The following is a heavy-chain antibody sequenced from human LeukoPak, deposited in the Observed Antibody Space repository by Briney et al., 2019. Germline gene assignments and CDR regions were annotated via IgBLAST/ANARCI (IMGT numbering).Heavy chain of an antibody. J-gene: IGHJ6*02. CDR2: INPNSGGT. V-gene: IGHV1-2*02. Sequence: ASVKVSCKASGYTFTGYYMHWVRQAPGQGLEWMGWINPNSGGTNYAQKFQGRVTMTTDTSTSAAYMELRSLRSDDTAVYYCARAIVVVPAAAGMDVWGQGTTVTVSS. CDR3: ARAIVVVPAAAGMDV. D-gene: IGHD2-2*01. CDR1: GYTFTGYY.